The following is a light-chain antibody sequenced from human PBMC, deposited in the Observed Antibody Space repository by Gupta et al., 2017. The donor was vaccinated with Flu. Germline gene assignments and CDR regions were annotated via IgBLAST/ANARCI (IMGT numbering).Light chain of an antibody. CDR3: MQALQIPST. CDR2: WGS. J-gene: IGKJ3*01. V-gene: IGKV2-28*01. Sequence: VNPGEPASISCRSSQSLLQSNGYTYLDWYLQKPGQSPQLLIYWGSNRASGVPDRFSGSGSGTEVTLKISRVEAEDVGVYYCMQALQIPSTFRHGTKVGFK. CDR1: QSLLQSNGYTY.